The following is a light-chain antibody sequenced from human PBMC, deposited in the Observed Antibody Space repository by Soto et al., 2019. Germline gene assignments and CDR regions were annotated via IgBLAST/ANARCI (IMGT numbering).Light chain of an antibody. CDR2: EVS. Sequence: QSALTQPPSASGSPGQSVTISCTGTSSDVGANNDYVSWYQQHPGKVPKLMIYEVSKRPPGVPDRFSGSKSGNTASLTVSGLQDEDEADYYCSSYEGSDNFVFGTGTKVTVL. CDR3: SSYEGSDNFV. V-gene: IGLV2-8*01. J-gene: IGLJ1*01. CDR1: SSDVGANNDY.